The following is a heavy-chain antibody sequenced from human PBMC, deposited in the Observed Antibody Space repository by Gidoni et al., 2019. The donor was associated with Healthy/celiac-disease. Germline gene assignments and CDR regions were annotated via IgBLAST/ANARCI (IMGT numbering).Heavy chain of an antibody. J-gene: IGHJ5*02. CDR1: GGSFSGYY. Sequence: QVQLQQWGAGLLKPSETLSLTCAVYGGSFSGYYWSWIRQPPGKGLAWIGEINHSGSTNYNPSLKSRVTISVDTSKNQFSLKLSSVTAADTAVYYCARTGPRKVYAILSNWFDPWGQGTLVTVSS. D-gene: IGHD2-8*01. CDR3: ARTGPRKVYAILSNWFDP. V-gene: IGHV4-34*01. CDR2: INHSGST.